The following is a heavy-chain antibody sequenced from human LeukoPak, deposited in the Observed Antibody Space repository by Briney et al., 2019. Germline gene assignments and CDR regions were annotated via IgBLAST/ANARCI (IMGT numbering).Heavy chain of an antibody. CDR3: ARDQGRVPAAHDI. Sequence: GASVKVSCKAPGGTFSSYAISWVRQAPGQGLEWMGGIIPIFGTANYAQKFQGRVTITADESTSTAYMELSSLRSEDTAVYYCARDQGRVPAAHDIWGQGTLVTVSS. V-gene: IGHV1-69*13. CDR1: GGTFSSYA. J-gene: IGHJ4*02. CDR2: IIPIFGTA. D-gene: IGHD2-2*01.